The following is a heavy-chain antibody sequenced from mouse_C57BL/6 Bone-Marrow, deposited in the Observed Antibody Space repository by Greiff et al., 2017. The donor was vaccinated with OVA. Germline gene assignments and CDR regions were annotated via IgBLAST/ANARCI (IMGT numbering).Heavy chain of an antibody. J-gene: IGHJ2*01. V-gene: IGHV1-82*01. D-gene: IGHD1-1*01. CDR3: ARGGYDYGSSYGY. Sequence: VQLQQSGPELVKPGASVKISCKASGYAFSSSWMNWVKQRPGQGLEWIGRIYPGDGDTNYNGKFKGKATLTADKSYSTAYMQLSSLTSEDSAVYFCARGGYDYGSSYGYGGQGTTLTVSS. CDR2: IYPGDGDT. CDR1: GYAFSSSW.